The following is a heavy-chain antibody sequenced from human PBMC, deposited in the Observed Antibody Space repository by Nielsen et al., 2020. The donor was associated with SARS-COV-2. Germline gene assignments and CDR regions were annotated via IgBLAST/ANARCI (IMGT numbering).Heavy chain of an antibody. D-gene: IGHD1-20*01. CDR1: GFTFSSYG. CDR2: IWYDGSNK. CDR3: ARDRITGTSYFDL. Sequence: GESLKISCAASGFTFSSYGMHWVRQAPGKGLEWVAVIWYDGSNKYYADSVKGRFTISRDNSKNTLYLQMNSLRAEDTAVYCCARDRITGTSYFDLWGRGTLVTVSS. J-gene: IGHJ2*01. V-gene: IGHV3-33*01.